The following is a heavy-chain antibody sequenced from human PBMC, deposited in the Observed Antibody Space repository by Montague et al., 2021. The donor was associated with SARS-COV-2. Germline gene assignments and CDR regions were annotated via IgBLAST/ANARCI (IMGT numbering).Heavy chain of an antibody. CDR1: GGSISSYC. CDR3: ARGSGWMGNAFDT. D-gene: IGHD6-19*01. J-gene: IGHJ3*02. CDR2: IYYSGST. V-gene: IGHV4-59*01. Sequence: SETLSLTSTLSGGSISSYCWSWIRQPPGKGLEWIGYIYYSGSTNXNPSRKSRVTISVDTSKNQFSLKLSSVTAADTAVYYCARGSGWMGNAFDTWGQGTMVTVSS.